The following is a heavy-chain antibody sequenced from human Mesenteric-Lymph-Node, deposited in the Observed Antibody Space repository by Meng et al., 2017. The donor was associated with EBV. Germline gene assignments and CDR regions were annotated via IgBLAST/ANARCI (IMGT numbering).Heavy chain of an antibody. J-gene: IGHJ4*02. V-gene: IGHV4-30-2*01. D-gene: IGHD1-26*01. Sequence: ASALENPHTTLPVTVSASSGSIISCGYSLSWIRQAPGKGLEWIGFIYHSGTTYLNPSLRSRVNLSVDTSKNQFSLNLRSVSAADTAIYYCARSAGGDYFDYWGQGTLVTVSS. CDR3: ARSAGGDYFDY. CDR2: IYHSGTT. CDR1: SGSIISCGYS.